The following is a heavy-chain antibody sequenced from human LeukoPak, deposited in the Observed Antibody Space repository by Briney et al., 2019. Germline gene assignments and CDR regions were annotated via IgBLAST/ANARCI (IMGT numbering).Heavy chain of an antibody. CDR3: ARDISSGWYFDY. D-gene: IGHD6-19*01. CDR1: GGSISTYY. J-gene: IGHJ4*02. V-gene: IGHV4-59*01. CDR2: IYYSGST. Sequence: PSETLSLTCTVSGGSISTYYWSWIRQPPGKGLEWIGSIYYSGSTNYNPSLKSRVTISVDTSKNQFSLKLSSVSAADTALYYCARDISSGWYFDYWGQGTLVTVSS.